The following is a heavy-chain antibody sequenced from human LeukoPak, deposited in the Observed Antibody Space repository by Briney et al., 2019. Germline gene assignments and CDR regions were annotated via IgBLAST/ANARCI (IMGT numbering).Heavy chain of an antibody. Sequence: SETLSLTCTVSGYSISSGYYWGWIRQPPGKGLEWIGTVFHSGDTYNNPSLKSRVTISVDTSKNQFSLKLSSVTPADTAVYYCARDFVDTPMSLQGGYFDYWGQGTLVTVSS. CDR2: VFHSGDT. D-gene: IGHD5-18*01. CDR1: GYSISSGYY. V-gene: IGHV4-38-2*02. CDR3: ARDFVDTPMSLQGGYFDY. J-gene: IGHJ4*02.